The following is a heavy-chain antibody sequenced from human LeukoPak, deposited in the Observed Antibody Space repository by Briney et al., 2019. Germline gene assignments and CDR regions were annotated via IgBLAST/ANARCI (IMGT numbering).Heavy chain of an antibody. V-gene: IGHV3-23*01. CDR3: AKDRVPYCGGDCYLLDAFDI. Sequence: GGSLRLSCAASGFSFSGYAMSWVRQAPGKGLEWVSAICGSGGSTYYAYFVKRRFIISRDNSEHTLYLQMNSLRAEDTAVYYCAKDRVPYCGGDCYLLDAFDIWGQGTMVTVSS. CDR1: GFSFSGYA. J-gene: IGHJ3*02. CDR2: ICGSGGST. D-gene: IGHD2-21*02.